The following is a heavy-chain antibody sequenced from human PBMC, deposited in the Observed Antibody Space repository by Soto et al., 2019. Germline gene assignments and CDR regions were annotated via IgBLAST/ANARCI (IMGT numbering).Heavy chain of an antibody. CDR2: ISGYNAKT. D-gene: IGHD6-19*01. CDR3: ARDETYTSGWYFEL. J-gene: IGHJ4*02. Sequence: VQLVQSGGEVKKPGASVKVSCKASGYMFNSYGMSWVRQAPGQGLEWMGWISGYNAKTEYAQKFQGRITMTTETSTTTVYMELRSLRSDDTAVYYCARDETYTSGWYFELWGQGTLVTVPS. V-gene: IGHV1-18*01. CDR1: GYMFNSYG.